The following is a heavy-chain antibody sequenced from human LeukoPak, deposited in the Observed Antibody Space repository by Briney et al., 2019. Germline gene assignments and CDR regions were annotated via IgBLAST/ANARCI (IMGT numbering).Heavy chain of an antibody. D-gene: IGHD3-10*01. J-gene: IGHJ4*02. V-gene: IGHV4-59*01. CDR2: IYYSGST. CDR1: GGSISSYY. CDR3: ARRPGGAWFGGLYLDY. Sequence: SETLSLTCTVSGGSISSYYWSWIRQPPGKGLEWIGYIYYSGSTNYNPSLKSRVTISVDTSKNQFSLKLSSVTAADTAVYYCARRPGGAWFGGLYLDYWGQGTLVTVSS.